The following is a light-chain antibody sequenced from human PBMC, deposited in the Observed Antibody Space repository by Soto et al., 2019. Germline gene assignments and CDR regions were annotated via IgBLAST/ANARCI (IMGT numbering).Light chain of an antibody. CDR1: SSDVDDYNY. J-gene: IGLJ1*01. Sequence: QSALTQPRSVSGSPGQSVTISCTGTSSDVDDYNYVSWFQQHPGKAPKLMIYDVSERPSGVPDRFSGSKSGNTASLAISGLQAEDEAYYYCCSYGGTFYVFGTGTQLTVL. V-gene: IGLV2-11*01. CDR2: DVS. CDR3: CSYGGTFYV.